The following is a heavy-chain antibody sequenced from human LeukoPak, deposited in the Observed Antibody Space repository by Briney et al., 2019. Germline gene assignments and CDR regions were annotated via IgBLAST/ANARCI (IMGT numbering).Heavy chain of an antibody. CDR3: ASLGYGSDY. Sequence: GGSLTLSCAAGGFTFSNYGMQWVRQAPGKGLEWVAVISSDGNNKYYADSVKGRFTISRDNSKNTLYLQMDSLRAEDTAVYYCASLGYGSDYWGQGTLVTVSS. CDR2: ISSDGNNK. V-gene: IGHV3-30*03. D-gene: IGHD5-18*01. J-gene: IGHJ4*02. CDR1: GFTFSNYG.